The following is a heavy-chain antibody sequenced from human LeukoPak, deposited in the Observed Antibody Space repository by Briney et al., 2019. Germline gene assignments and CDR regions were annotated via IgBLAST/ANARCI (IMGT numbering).Heavy chain of an antibody. CDR2: IIPIFGTA. Sequence: VASVKVSCKASGGTFSSYAISWVRQAPGQGLEWMGGIIPIFGTANYAQKFQGRVTITTDESTSTAYMELSSLRSEDTAVYYCAREETDGYSSSYNTGGPFDYWGQGTLVTVSS. J-gene: IGHJ4*02. CDR1: GGTFSSYA. CDR3: AREETDGYSSSYNTGGPFDY. D-gene: IGHD6-13*01. V-gene: IGHV1-69*05.